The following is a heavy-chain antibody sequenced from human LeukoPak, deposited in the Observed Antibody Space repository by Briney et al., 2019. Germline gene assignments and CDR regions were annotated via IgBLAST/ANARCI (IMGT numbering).Heavy chain of an antibody. CDR3: AKDFYGSGSYYTVAFDV. Sequence: GGSLRLSCSTSGFTFSSYAMSWVRQAPGKGLEWVSAISGSGGSTYYADSVKGRFTISRDNSRNTHYLQMNSLRAEDTAVYYCAKDFYGSGSYYTVAFDVWGQGTVVTVS. V-gene: IGHV3-23*01. D-gene: IGHD3-10*01. CDR1: GFTFSSYA. CDR2: ISGSGGST. J-gene: IGHJ3*01.